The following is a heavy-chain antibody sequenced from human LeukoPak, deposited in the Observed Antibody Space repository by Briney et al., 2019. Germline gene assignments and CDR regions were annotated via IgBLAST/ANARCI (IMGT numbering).Heavy chain of an antibody. D-gene: IGHD3-3*01. Sequence: ASVKVSCKVSGYTLTELSMHWVRQAPGKGLEWMGGFDPEDGETIYAQKFQGRVTMTKDTSTDTAYMELSSLRSEDTAVYYCATGWSKSITIFGVVPMDVWGKGTTVTVSS. CDR2: FDPEDGET. CDR3: ATGWSKSITIFGVVPMDV. J-gene: IGHJ6*03. CDR1: GYTLTELS. V-gene: IGHV1-24*01.